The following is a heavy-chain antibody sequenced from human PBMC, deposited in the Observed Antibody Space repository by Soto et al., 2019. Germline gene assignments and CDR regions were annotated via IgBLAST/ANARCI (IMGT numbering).Heavy chain of an antibody. CDR2: INHSGST. Sequence: SETLSLTCAVYGGSFSGYYWSWIRQPPGKGLEWIGEINHSGSTNYNPSLKSRVTISVDTSKNQFSLKLSSVTAADTAVYYCARAARPDAYYFDYWGQGTLVTVSS. J-gene: IGHJ4*02. CDR3: ARAARPDAYYFDY. V-gene: IGHV4-34*01. D-gene: IGHD6-6*01. CDR1: GGSFSGYY.